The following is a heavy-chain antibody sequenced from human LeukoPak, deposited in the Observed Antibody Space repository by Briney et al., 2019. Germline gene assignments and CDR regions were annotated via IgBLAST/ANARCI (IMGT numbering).Heavy chain of an antibody. CDR1: GYTFTSYY. D-gene: IGHD3-22*01. CDR2: IIPIFGTA. J-gene: IGHJ5*02. V-gene: IGHV1-69*13. Sequence: ASVKVSCKASGYTFTSYYMHWVRQAPGQGLEWMGGIIPIFGTANYAQKFQGRVTITADESTSTAYMELSSLRSEDTAVYYCARGVSGLFDPWGQGTLVTVSS. CDR3: ARGVSGLFDP.